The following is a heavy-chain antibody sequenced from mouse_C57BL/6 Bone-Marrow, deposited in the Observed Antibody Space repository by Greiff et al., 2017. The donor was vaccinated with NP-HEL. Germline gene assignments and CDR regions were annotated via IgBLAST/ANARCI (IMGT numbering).Heavy chain of an antibody. CDR1: GYTFTDYY. J-gene: IGHJ2*01. D-gene: IGHD1-1*01. Sequence: VQLQQSGPELVKPGASVKISCKASGYTFTDYYMNWVKQSHGKSLEWIGDINPNNGGTSYNQKFKGKATLTVDKSSSTAYMELRSLTSEDSAVYYCARDGSSYEYYFDYWGQGTTLTVSS. CDR3: ARDGSSYEYYFDY. V-gene: IGHV1-26*01. CDR2: INPNNGGT.